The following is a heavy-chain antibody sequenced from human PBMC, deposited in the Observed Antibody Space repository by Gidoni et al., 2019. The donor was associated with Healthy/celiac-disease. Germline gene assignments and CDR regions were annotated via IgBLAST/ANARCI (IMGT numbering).Heavy chain of an antibody. V-gene: IGHV3-9*01. D-gene: IGHD1-1*01. CDR1: GFPFDDYA. CDR2: ISWNSGSI. Sequence: EVQLVESGGGLVQPGRSLRLSCAASGFPFDDYAIHWVRQAPGKGLEWVSGISWNSGSIGYADSVKGRFTISRDNAKNSLYLQMNSLRAEDTALYYCAKDKWPVELEPRARAWFDYWGQGTLVTVSS. J-gene: IGHJ4*02. CDR3: AKDKWPVELEPRARAWFDY.